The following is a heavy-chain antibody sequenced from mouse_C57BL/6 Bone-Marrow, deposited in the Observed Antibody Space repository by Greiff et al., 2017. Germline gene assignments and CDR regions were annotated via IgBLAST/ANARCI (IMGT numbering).Heavy chain of an antibody. CDR2: IRNKANNHAT. CDR1: GFTFSDAW. J-gene: IGHJ2*01. V-gene: IGHV6-6*01. Sequence: EVMLVESGGGLVQPGGSMKLSCAASGFTFSDAWMDWVRQSPEKGLEWVAEIRNKANNHATYYAESVKGRFTISRDDSKSSVYLQMNSLRAEDTGMYYCRGRLLWLRPYYFDYWGQGTTLTVSS. CDR3: RGRLLWLRPYYFDY. D-gene: IGHD2-2*01.